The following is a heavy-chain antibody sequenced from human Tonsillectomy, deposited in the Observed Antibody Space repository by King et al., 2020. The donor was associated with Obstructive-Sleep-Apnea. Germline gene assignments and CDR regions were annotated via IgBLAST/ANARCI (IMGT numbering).Heavy chain of an antibody. D-gene: IGHD1-26*01. CDR1: GFTFSDCA. Sequence: VQLVESGGGVVQPGRSLRLSCAASGFTFSDCALHWVRQTPGMRLEWVAVISYDGSKIYYADSVKGRFTISRDNSKNTVYLQMNSLRPEDTAVYYCAREGGATDFDYWGQGTLVTVSS. CDR2: ISYDGSKI. V-gene: IGHV3-30*04. J-gene: IGHJ4*02. CDR3: AREGGATDFDY.